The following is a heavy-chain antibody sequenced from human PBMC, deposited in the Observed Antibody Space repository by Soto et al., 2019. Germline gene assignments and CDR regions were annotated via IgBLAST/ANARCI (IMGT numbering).Heavy chain of an antibody. Sequence: PGGSLRLSCAASGFTFDDYAMHWVRQAPGKGLEWVSDISWNRGSIGYADSVKGRFIISRDNVNNSLYLQMNSLRPEDTALYYCAKGGPTIATAGIDSWGQGTQVTVSS. D-gene: IGHD6-13*01. J-gene: IGHJ5*01. CDR1: GFTFDDYA. CDR2: ISWNRGSI. V-gene: IGHV3-9*01. CDR3: AKGGPTIATAGIDS.